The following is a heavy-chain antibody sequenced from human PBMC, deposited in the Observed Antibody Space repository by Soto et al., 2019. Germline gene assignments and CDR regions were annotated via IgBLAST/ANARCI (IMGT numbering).Heavy chain of an antibody. D-gene: IGHD6-6*01. Sequence: GGSLRLSCAASGFTFSSYWMSWVRQAPGKGLEWVSAIYSGGTTYYADSVKGRFTISRDISKNTVSLEMRSLRAEDTAVYYCARDRPLERAFDFWGQGTMVTVSS. CDR1: GFTFSSYW. CDR3: ARDRPLERAFDF. J-gene: IGHJ3*01. CDR2: IYSGGTT. V-gene: IGHV3-53*01.